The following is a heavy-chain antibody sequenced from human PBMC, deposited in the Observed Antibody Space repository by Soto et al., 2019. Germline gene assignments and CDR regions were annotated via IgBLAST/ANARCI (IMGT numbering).Heavy chain of an antibody. CDR1: GGTFSSYA. CDR2: IIPIFGTA. J-gene: IGHJ4*02. CDR3: ARERGKPGTTRGYFDY. V-gene: IGHV1-69*01. Sequence: QVQLVQSGAEVKKPGSSVKVSCKASGGTFSSYAISWVRQAPGQGLEWMGGIIPIFGTANYAQKFQGRGTITADESTSTAYMELSSLRSEDTAVYYCARERGKPGTTRGYFDYWGQGTLVTVSS. D-gene: IGHD1-7*01.